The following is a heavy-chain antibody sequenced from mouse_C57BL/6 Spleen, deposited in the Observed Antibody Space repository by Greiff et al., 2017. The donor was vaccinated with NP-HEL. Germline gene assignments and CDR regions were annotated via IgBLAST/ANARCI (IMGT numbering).Heavy chain of an antibody. CDR2: IRLKSDNYAT. Sequence: EVKLVESGGGLVQPGGSMKLSCVASGFTFSNYWMNWVRQSPEKGLEWVAQIRLKSDNYATHYAESVKGRFTISRDDSKSSVYLQMNNLRAEDTGIYYCTGSSNYYGSTHYYAMDYWGQGTSVTVSS. CDR3: TGSSNYYGSTHYYAMDY. CDR1: GFTFSNYW. D-gene: IGHD1-1*01. V-gene: IGHV6-3*01. J-gene: IGHJ4*01.